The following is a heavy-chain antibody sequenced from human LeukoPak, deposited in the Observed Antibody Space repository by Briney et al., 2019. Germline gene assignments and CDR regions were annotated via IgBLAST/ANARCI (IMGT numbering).Heavy chain of an antibody. Sequence: HPGGSLRLSCAASGFSFKTYDMNWVRQAPGKGLEWVSTISGSGGSTYYADSVKGRFTISRDNSKNTLYLQMNSLRAEDTALYYCAKDMENMVQGELTNFDYWGQGTLVTVSS. CDR1: GFSFKTYD. D-gene: IGHD1-1*01. J-gene: IGHJ4*02. CDR2: ISGSGGST. V-gene: IGHV3-23*01. CDR3: AKDMENMVQGELTNFDY.